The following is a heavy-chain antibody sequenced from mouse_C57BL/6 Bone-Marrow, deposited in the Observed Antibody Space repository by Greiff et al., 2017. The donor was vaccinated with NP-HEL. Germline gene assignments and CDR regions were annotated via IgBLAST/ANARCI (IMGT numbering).Heavy chain of an antibody. CDR2: ISDGGSYT. J-gene: IGHJ1*03. CDR3: ARDPLITTVVAYWYFDV. Sequence: EVKLMESGGGLVKPGGSLKLSCAASGFTFSSYAMSWVRQTPEKRLEWVATISDGGSYTYYPDNVKGRFTISSDNAKNNLYLQMSHLKSEDTAMYYCARDPLITTVVAYWYFDVWGTGTTVTVSS. V-gene: IGHV5-4*01. CDR1: GFTFSSYA. D-gene: IGHD1-1*01.